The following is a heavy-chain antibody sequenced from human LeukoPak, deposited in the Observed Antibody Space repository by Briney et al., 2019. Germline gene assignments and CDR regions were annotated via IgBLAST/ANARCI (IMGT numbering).Heavy chain of an antibody. CDR1: GYRFTGYY. J-gene: IGHJ4*02. CDR3: ANWAATIRNFNY. D-gene: IGHD5-12*01. CDR2: IDPNSGGT. V-gene: IGHV1-2*02. Sequence: ASVKVSCKTSGYRFTGYYLHWVRQAPGQGLEWMGWIDPNSGGTNFAQKFQGRVTMTTDTSITTAYMELTRLRSDDTAVYYCANWAATIRNFNYWGQGTLVTVSS.